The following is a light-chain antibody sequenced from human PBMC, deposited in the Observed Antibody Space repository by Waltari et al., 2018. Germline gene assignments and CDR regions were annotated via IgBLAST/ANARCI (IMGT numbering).Light chain of an antibody. J-gene: IGKJ3*01. CDR2: VAP. V-gene: IGKV1-39*01. CDR3: QQTYRAIT. CDR1: EMIAKI. Sequence: TRRGSEMIAKILKWYQLKQWNVNKVRIFVAPSLQHGVTSRFSGSGSGRDFTHTISCLQPEDLATYYCQQTYRAITFGPWTQVDIK.